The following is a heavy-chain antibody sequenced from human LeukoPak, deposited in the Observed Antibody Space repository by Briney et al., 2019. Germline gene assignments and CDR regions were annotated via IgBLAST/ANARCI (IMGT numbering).Heavy chain of an antibody. CDR2: IYHSGST. CDR1: GYSISSGYY. D-gene: IGHD3-10*01. J-gene: IGHJ6*02. Sequence: SETLSLTCTVSGYSISSGYYWGWIRQPPGKGLEWIGSIYHSGSTYYNPSLKSRVTISVDTSKNQFSLKLSSVTAADTAVYYCARGGSGYGPPYYYGMDVWGQGTTVTVSS. V-gene: IGHV4-38-2*02. CDR3: ARGGSGYGPPYYYGMDV.